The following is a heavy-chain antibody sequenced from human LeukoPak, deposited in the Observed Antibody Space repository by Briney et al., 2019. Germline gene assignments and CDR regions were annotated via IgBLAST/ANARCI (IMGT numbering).Heavy chain of an antibody. CDR2: ITSGGTT. J-gene: IGHJ4*02. CDR3: ARYVVYGSGKYYFDY. CDR1: GGSIRSSDYC. D-gene: IGHD3-10*01. Sequence: PSETLSLTCFVSGGSIRSSDYCWSWIRQPPGKEMEWIATITSGGTTYYNPSLQSRVTISVDTSKNQFSLRLNSVTAADTAVYFCARYVVYGSGKYYFDYWGQGSLVTVS. V-gene: IGHV4-39*01.